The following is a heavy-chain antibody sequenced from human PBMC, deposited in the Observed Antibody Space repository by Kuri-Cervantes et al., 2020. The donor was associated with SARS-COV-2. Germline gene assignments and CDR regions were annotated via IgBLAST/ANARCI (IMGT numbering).Heavy chain of an antibody. CDR2: INPSGGST. Sequence: ASVKVSCKASGYTFTDYYMHWVRQAPGQGLEWMGIINPSGGSTSYAQKFQGRVTMTRDTSTSTVYMELSSLRSEDTAVYYCASVAYYYGSGGAPVDWGQGTLVTVSS. D-gene: IGHD3-10*01. CDR3: ASVAYYYGSGGAPVD. J-gene: IGHJ4*02. V-gene: IGHV1-46*03. CDR1: GYTFTDYY.